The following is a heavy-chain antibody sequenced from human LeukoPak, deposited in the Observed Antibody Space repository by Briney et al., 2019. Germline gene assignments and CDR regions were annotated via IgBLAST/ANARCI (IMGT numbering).Heavy chain of an antibody. CDR3: ARGGSGSYYRSWFDP. J-gene: IGHJ5*02. V-gene: IGHV1-2*06. Sequence: GASVKVSCKASGYTFTGYYMHWVRQAPGQGLEWMGRINPNSGGTNYAQKFQGRVTMTRDTSTSTAYMELSRLRSDDTAVYYCARGGSGSYYRSWFDPWGQGTLVTVSS. D-gene: IGHD3-10*01. CDR1: GYTFTGYY. CDR2: INPNSGGT.